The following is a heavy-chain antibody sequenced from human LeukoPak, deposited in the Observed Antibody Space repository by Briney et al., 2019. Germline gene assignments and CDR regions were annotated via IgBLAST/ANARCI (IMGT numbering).Heavy chain of an antibody. Sequence: PGGSLRLSCAASGFTFSSYAMSWVRQAPGKGLEWVSSISGSSSYLYYADSVKGRFTISRDNAKNSLYLHMNSLRAEDTAVYYCAKAYYDSSGYSYYFDYWGQGTLVTVSS. V-gene: IGHV3-21*01. J-gene: IGHJ4*02. CDR2: ISGSSSYL. D-gene: IGHD3-22*01. CDR1: GFTFSSYA. CDR3: AKAYYDSSGYSYYFDY.